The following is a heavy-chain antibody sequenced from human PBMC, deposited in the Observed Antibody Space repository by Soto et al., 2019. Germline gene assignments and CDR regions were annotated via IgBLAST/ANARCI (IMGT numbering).Heavy chain of an antibody. Sequence: GGSLRLSCAASGCTFSSYAMSWVRQAPGKGLEWVSAISGSGGSTYYADSVKGRFTISRDNSKNTLYLQMNSLRAEDTAVYYCAKVEYSYGSAASATYYFDYWGQGTLVTVSS. V-gene: IGHV3-23*01. CDR1: GCTFSSYA. CDR2: ISGSGGST. D-gene: IGHD5-18*01. J-gene: IGHJ4*02. CDR3: AKVEYSYGSAASATYYFDY.